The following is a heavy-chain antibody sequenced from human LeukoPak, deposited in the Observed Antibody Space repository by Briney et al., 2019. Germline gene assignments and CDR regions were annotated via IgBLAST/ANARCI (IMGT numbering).Heavy chain of an antibody. V-gene: IGHV4-39*01. CDR3: ARSYYGSGAPNGYFDY. CDR1: GGSISSSSYY. CDR2: IYYSGST. Sequence: SETLSLTCTVSGGSISSSSYYWGWIRQPPGKGLEWIGSIYYSGSTYYNPSLKSRVTISVDTSKNQFSLKLSSVTAADTAVYYCARSYYGSGAPNGYFDYWGQGTLVTVSS. J-gene: IGHJ4*02. D-gene: IGHD3-10*01.